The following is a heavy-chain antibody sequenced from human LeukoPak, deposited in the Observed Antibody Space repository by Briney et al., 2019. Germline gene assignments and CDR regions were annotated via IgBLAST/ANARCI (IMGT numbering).Heavy chain of an antibody. J-gene: IGHJ6*03. CDR1: GFTFVDYG. Sequence: RPGGSLRLSCATSGFTFVDYGLSWVRRAPGKGLEWLCAINYNGAITDYADSVKGRFTISRDNAKNALYLQMNSLRADDTALYYCAKMKGQRLNDYCMDVWGKGTTVTVSS. CDR2: INYNGAIT. CDR3: AKMKGQRLNDYCMDV. V-gene: IGHV3-20*04.